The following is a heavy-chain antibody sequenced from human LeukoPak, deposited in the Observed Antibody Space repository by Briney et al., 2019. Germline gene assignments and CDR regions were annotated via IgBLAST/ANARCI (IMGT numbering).Heavy chain of an antibody. J-gene: IGHJ4*02. D-gene: IGHD6-19*01. Sequence: SETLSLTCTVSGGSISSGDYYWSWIRQPPGKGLEWIGYIYHSGSTYYNPSLKSRVTISVDTSKNQFSLKLSSVTAADTAVYYCAKTKYSSGWYGGVDYWGQGTLVTVSS. CDR2: IYHSGST. CDR3: AKTKYSSGWYGGVDY. CDR1: GGSISSGDYY. V-gene: IGHV4-30-4*01.